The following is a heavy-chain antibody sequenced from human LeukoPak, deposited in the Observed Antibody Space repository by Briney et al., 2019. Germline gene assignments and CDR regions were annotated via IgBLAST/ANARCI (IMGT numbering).Heavy chain of an antibody. J-gene: IGHJ1*01. V-gene: IGHV3-30*04. Sequence: GESLKISCAASGFTFSSYSMSWVRQAPGKGLEWVAVISYDGSNKYYADSVKGRFTISRDNSKNTLYLQMNSLRAEDTAVYYCARDSGFSGTQRGEHWGQGTLVTVSS. D-gene: IGHD3/OR15-3a*01. CDR3: ARDSGFSGTQRGEH. CDR2: ISYDGSNK. CDR1: GFTFSSYS.